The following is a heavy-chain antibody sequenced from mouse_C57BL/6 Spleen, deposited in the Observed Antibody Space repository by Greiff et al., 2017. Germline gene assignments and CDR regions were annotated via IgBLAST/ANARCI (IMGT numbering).Heavy chain of an antibody. Sequence: VQLQQPGAELVKPGASVKLPCKASGYTFTSYWMQWVKQRPGQGLEWIGEIDPSDSYTNYNQKFKGKATLTVDTSSSTAYMQLSSLTSEDSAVYYCARRAPTDTWYFDVWGTGTTVTVSS. V-gene: IGHV1-50*01. CDR3: ARRAPTDTWYFDV. D-gene: IGHD1-1*01. CDR1: GYTFTSYW. CDR2: IDPSDSYT. J-gene: IGHJ1*03.